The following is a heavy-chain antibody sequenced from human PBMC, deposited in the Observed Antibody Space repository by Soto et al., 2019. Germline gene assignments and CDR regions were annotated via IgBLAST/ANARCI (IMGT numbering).Heavy chain of an antibody. CDR3: ASYGLLWFGEFDY. J-gene: IGHJ4*02. V-gene: IGHV1-69*05. CDR2: IIPIFGTA. CDR1: GGTFSSYA. Sequence: QVQLVQSGAEVKKPGSSVKVSCKASGGTFSSYAISWVRQAPGQGLEWMGGIIPIFGTANYAQKFQGRVTXTXDXXTSTAYMELSSLRSEDTAVYYCASYGLLWFGEFDYWGQGTLVTVSS. D-gene: IGHD3-10*01.